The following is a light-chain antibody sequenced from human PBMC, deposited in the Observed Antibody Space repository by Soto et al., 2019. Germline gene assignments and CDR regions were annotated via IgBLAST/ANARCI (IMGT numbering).Light chain of an antibody. CDR1: SSDVGGYNY. V-gene: IGLV2-8*01. CDR3: SSYAGGNKV. Sequence: SELNQPPYASGAPGQSVTISCTGTSSDVGGYNYVSWYQQHPGKAPKLMIYEVSKRPSGVPDRFSGSKSGNTASLTVSGLQAEDEADYYCSSYAGGNKVFGTGTKVTVL. CDR2: EVS. J-gene: IGLJ1*01.